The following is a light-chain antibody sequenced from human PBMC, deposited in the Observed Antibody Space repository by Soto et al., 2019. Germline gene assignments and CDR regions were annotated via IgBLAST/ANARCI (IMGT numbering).Light chain of an antibody. CDR2: ATD. V-gene: IGKV1-39*01. Sequence: DIQMTQSPSSLSASVGDRVTITCRSSQTITNYLNWYQQQSGKAPKLLIYATDTLQSGVPSRFSSTGSGPDYTPTISILQPEDFATYYCQNSYYTPQTFIQGTKV. CDR1: QTITNY. J-gene: IGKJ1*01. CDR3: QNSYYTPQT.